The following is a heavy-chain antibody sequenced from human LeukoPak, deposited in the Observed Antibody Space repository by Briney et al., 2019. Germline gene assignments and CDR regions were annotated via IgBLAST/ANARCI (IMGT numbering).Heavy chain of an antibody. D-gene: IGHD1-26*01. V-gene: IGHV3-7*05. J-gene: IGHJ4*02. Sequence: PGGSLRLSCAASGFTFSYFWMSWVRQAPGKGLEWVANINLDGTERHYVDSVKGRSTISRDNARKSLYLQMNSLRDEDTAVYYCARDNVGATPFDYWGQGTLVTVSS. CDR3: ARDNVGATPFDY. CDR2: INLDGTER. CDR1: GFTFSYFW.